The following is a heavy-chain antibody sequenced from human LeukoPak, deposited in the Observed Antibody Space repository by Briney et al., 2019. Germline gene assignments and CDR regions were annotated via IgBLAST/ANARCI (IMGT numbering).Heavy chain of an antibody. CDR2: IYYSGNT. V-gene: IGHV4-39*07. CDR1: GGSINSDSDY. D-gene: IGHD3-22*01. CDR3: AVLKASSGYYEPYYFDY. Sequence: PSETLSLTCTVSGGSINSDSDYWGWIRQPPGKGLELIGNIYYSGNTYYNPSLKSRVTISLDTSKNQFSLKLSSVTAADTAVYYCAVLKASSGYYEPYYFDYWGQGTLVTVSS. J-gene: IGHJ4*02.